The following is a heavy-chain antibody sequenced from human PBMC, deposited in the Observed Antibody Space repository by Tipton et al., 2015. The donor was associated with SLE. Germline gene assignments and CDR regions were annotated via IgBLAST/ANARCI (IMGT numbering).Heavy chain of an antibody. CDR3: ASAIISQAYFFVF. J-gene: IGHJ4*02. CDR1: GGSISSGDYY. Sequence: TLSLTCTVSGGSISSGDYYWSWIRQHPGQGLEWIGYIYYSGSTHYNPSLQSRFTISVDTHKNQFSLRLISVTAADAAGYYCASAIISQAYFFVFWGEIPRVSVSS. V-gene: IGHV4-31*03. CDR2: IYYSGST. D-gene: IGHD5-18*01.